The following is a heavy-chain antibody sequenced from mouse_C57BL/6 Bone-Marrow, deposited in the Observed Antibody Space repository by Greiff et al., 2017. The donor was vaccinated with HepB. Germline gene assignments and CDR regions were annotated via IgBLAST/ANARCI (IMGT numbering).Heavy chain of an antibody. D-gene: IGHD4-1*01. Sequence: VQLQQSGPELVKPGASVKISCKASGYAFSSSWMNWVKQRPGKGLEWIGRIYPGDGDTNYNGKFKGKATLTADKSSSTAYMQLSSLTSEDSAVYFCAREVTGSIFDYWGQGTTLTVSS. CDR3: AREVTGSIFDY. CDR2: IYPGDGDT. J-gene: IGHJ2*01. CDR1: GYAFSSSW. V-gene: IGHV1-82*01.